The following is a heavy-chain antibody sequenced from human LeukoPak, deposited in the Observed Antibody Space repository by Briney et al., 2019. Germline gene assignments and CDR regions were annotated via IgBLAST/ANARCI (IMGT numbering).Heavy chain of an antibody. CDR3: ARAGLGIATKFDP. CDR1: GGSISSGSYY. J-gene: IGHJ5*02. V-gene: IGHV4-61*02. CDR2: IYSSGST. D-gene: IGHD6-13*01. Sequence: SQTLSLTCSVSGGSISSGSYYWSWIRQPAGQGLEWIGRIYSSGSTNYNPSLKSRVTISVDASKNQFSLKRSSGTAADTAVYYCARAGLGIATKFDPWGQGTLVTVSS.